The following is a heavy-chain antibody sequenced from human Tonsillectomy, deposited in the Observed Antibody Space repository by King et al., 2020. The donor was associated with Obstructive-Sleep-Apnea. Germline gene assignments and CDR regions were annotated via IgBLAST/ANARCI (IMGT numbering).Heavy chain of an antibody. V-gene: IGHV4-59*08. Sequence: VQLQESGPGLVKPSETLSLTCSVSGGSITSYYWSWIRQPPGKGLGWIGYIYYSGSTNYNPSLKSRVTISVDTSKNQFSLKLSYVTAADTAMYYCSRHLHSSCYSGAFDIWRQATMVTVSS. CDR3: SRHLHSSCYSGAFDI. CDR1: GGSITSYY. J-gene: IGHJ3*02. CDR2: IYYSGST. D-gene: IGHD3-22*01.